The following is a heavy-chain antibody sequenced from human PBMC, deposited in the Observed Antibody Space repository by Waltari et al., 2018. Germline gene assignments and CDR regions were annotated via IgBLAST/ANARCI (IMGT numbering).Heavy chain of an antibody. CDR3: VRGRGMDV. Sequence: EVQLVESGGGLVQPGGYLSVPCPASGFTFTSYWWTWVRQAPGKGLEWVANIKQDGTEKLYVDSVRGRFTISRDNAKKSLYLQMNTLRAEDTAVYYCVRGRGMDVWGQGTTVTVSS. J-gene: IGHJ6*02. V-gene: IGHV3-7*01. CDR1: GFTFTSYW. CDR2: IKQDGTEK.